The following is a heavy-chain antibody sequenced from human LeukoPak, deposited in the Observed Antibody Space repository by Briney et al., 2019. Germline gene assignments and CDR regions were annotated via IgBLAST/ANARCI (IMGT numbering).Heavy chain of an antibody. D-gene: IGHD3-9*01. CDR3: ARLAPSNYDILTGDPKVVFDY. V-gene: IGHV4-59*01. J-gene: IGHJ4*02. CDR2: VHSSGST. CDR1: GGSISSFF. Sequence: SETLSLTCTVSGGSISSFFWSWIRQPPGKGLEWIGYVHSSGSTKYNPSLKSRLIISVDMSKNQSSLKLRSVSVADTAVYYCARLAPSNYDILTGDPKVVFDYWGQGALVTVSS.